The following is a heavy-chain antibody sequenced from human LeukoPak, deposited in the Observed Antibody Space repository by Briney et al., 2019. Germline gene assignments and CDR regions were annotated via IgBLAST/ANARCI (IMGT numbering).Heavy chain of an antibody. CDR1: GDSIRGFY. Sequence: PSETLSLTCNVSGDSIRGFYWGWIRQPPGKGLEWIGEIYHSGSINYNPSLKSRVTISVDKSKNQFSLKLTSVTAADTAVYYCARWDDSAWGFGNWGPGTLVTVSS. CDR2: IYHSGSI. CDR3: ARWDDSAWGFGN. V-gene: IGHV4-59*08. D-gene: IGHD6-19*01. J-gene: IGHJ4*02.